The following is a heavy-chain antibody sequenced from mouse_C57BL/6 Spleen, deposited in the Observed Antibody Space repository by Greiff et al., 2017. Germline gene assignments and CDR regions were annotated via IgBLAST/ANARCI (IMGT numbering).Heavy chain of an antibody. D-gene: IGHD2-4*01. J-gene: IGHJ4*01. V-gene: IGHV1-80*01. CDR3: ARGDYGYAMDY. CDR2: IYPGDGDT. CDR1: GYAFSSYW. Sequence: VKLVESGAELVKPGASVKISCKASGYAFSSYWMNWVKQRPGKGLEWIGQIYPGDGDTNYNGKFKGKATLTADKSSSTAYMQLSSLTSEDSAVYFCARGDYGYAMDYWGQGTSVTVSS.